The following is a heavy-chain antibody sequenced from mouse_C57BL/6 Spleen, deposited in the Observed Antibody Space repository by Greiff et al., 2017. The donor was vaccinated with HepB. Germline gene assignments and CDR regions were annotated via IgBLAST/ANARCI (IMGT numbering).Heavy chain of an antibody. D-gene: IGHD4-1*01. J-gene: IGHJ2*01. CDR3: ARGSNWDYFDY. Sequence: VKLQQSGAELVRPGTSVKVSCKASGYAFTNYLIEWVKQRPGQGLEWIGVINPGSGGTNYNEKFKGKATLTADKSSSTAYMQLSSLTSEDSAVYFCARGSNWDYFDYWGQGTTLTVSS. V-gene: IGHV1-54*01. CDR2: INPGSGGT. CDR1: GYAFTNYL.